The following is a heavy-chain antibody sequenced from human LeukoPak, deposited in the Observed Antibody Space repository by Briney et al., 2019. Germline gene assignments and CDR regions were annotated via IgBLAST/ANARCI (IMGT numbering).Heavy chain of an antibody. CDR3: ARTVGTHRFDY. D-gene: IGHD4-23*01. CDR2: IYYNGDT. Sequence: SETLSLTCTVSGGSVSSSDYYWGWIRQPPGDRLEWIGTIYYNGDTHYNPSLQSRVTISVDTSKNQFSLKLTSVTAPDTAVYYCARTVGTHRFDYWGQGILVTVSS. J-gene: IGHJ4*02. V-gene: IGHV4-39*01. CDR1: GGSVSSSDYY.